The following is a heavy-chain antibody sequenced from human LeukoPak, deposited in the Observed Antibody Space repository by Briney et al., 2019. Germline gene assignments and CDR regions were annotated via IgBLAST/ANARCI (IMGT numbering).Heavy chain of an antibody. CDR3: ARDQLAGRWFDP. CDR1: GFTFSDYY. V-gene: IGHV3-11*06. J-gene: IGHJ5*02. Sequence: GGSLRLSCAASGFTFSDYYMSWIRQAPGKGLEWVSYISSSSNYTNYADSVKGRFTISRDNAKNSLYLQMNSLRAEDTAVYYCARDQLAGRWFDPWGQGTLVTVSS. CDR2: ISSSSNYT.